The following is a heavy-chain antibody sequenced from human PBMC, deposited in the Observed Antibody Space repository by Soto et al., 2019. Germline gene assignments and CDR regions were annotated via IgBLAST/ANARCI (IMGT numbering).Heavy chain of an antibody. CDR1: GFTFSSYA. D-gene: IGHD3-9*01. V-gene: IGHV3-23*01. Sequence: GGSLRLSCAASGFTFSSYAMSWVRQAPGKGLEWVSAISGSGGSTYYADSVKGRFTISRDNSKNTLYLQMNSLRAEDTAVYYCAKVRYFDWLRGYFDYWGQGTLVTVSS. CDR3: AKVRYFDWLRGYFDY. J-gene: IGHJ4*02. CDR2: ISGSGGST.